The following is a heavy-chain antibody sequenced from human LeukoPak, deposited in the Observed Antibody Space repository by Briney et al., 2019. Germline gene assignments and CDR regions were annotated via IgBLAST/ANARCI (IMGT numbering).Heavy chain of an antibody. CDR2: IYSGGRT. V-gene: IGHV3-66*04. CDR1: RFTVSANY. J-gene: IGHJ4*02. D-gene: IGHD3-9*01. CDR3: ARRDLYFDWLPLDY. Sequence: PGGSLRLSCTASRFTVSANYMSWVRQAPGKGLEWVSGIYSGGRTDYADSVKGRFTISRDNAKNSLYLQMNSLRAEDTAVYYCARRDLYFDWLPLDYWGQGTLVTVSS.